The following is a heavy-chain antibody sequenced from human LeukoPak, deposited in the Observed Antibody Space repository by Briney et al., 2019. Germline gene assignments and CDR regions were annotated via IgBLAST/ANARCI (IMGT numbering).Heavy chain of an antibody. CDR1: GFTFSDYY. D-gene: IGHD3-10*01. CDR2: ISSSSFYT. V-gene: IGHV3-11*06. Sequence: GGSLRLSCAASGFTFSDYYMSWIRQAPGKGLEWVSYISSSSFYTKYADSVKGRFTISRDNSRNTLYLQMNSLRAEDTAVYYCAKDRGLWFGELYRHPDYWGQGTLVTVSS. CDR3: AKDRGLWFGELYRHPDY. J-gene: IGHJ4*02.